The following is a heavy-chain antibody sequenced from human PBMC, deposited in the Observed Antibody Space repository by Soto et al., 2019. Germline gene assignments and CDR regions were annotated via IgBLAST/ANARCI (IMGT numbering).Heavy chain of an antibody. Sequence: QVQLVESGGGVVQPGRSLRVSCAASGFTFSHYAMHWVRQAPGKGLEWVAVVSYDGTKQFYADSVKGPFTISRDSPKSTLYMPMNNLRDEDTAVYYCSRDRVYSYASSGYYNFDFWGKGTRVTVTS. CDR3: SRDRVYSYASSGYYNFDF. V-gene: IGHV3-30-3*01. D-gene: IGHD3-22*01. CDR1: GFTFSHYA. J-gene: IGHJ4*02. CDR2: VSYDGTKQ.